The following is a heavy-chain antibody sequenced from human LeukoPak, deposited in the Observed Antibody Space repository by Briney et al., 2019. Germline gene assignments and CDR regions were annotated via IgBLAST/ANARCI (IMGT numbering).Heavy chain of an antibody. CDR3: ARTNWGAPYYYYGMDV. CDR1: GDSISTYY. D-gene: IGHD7-27*01. CDR2: IYYSGST. Sequence: SETLSLTCTVSGDSISTYYWSWVRQPAGKGLEWIGYIYYSGSTNYNPSLKSRVTISVDTSKNQFSLKLSSVTAADTAVYYCARTNWGAPYYYYGMDVWGQGTTLTVSS. V-gene: IGHV4-59*08. J-gene: IGHJ6*02.